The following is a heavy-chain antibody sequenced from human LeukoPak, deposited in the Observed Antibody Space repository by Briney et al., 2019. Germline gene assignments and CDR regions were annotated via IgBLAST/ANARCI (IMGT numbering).Heavy chain of an antibody. V-gene: IGHV3-49*04. Sequence: GGSLRLSCTASGFTFGNYAMSWVRHAPGDGLEWVGFIRSKAYGGTTEYAAAVKARFTISRDDSKSIAYLQKNSLKTEDTAVYYCTRDTNFGVLPLGDWGQGTLVTVSS. D-gene: IGHD3-3*01. CDR2: IRSKAYGGTT. CDR1: GFTFGNYA. CDR3: TRDTNFGVLPLGD. J-gene: IGHJ4*02.